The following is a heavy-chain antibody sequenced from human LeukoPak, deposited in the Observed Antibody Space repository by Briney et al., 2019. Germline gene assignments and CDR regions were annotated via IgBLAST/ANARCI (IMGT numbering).Heavy chain of an antibody. Sequence: GGSLRLSCVVSGXTFKNYWMHWVRQAPGKGLVWVSHITDDGSSTSYADSVKGRFTISRDNAKNTLYLQMNSLRTEDTAVYYCACYGIVPPYWGQGTLVTVSS. CDR3: ACYGIVPPY. D-gene: IGHD2-2*01. J-gene: IGHJ4*02. CDR1: GXTFKNYW. CDR2: ITDDGSST. V-gene: IGHV3-74*01.